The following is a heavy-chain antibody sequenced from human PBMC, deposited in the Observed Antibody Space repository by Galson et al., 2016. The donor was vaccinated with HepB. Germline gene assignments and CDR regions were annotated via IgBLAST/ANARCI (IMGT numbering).Heavy chain of an antibody. CDR1: GGSISSRSYY. Sequence: ETLSLTCTVSGGSISSRSYYWGWIRQPPGKGLEWIGSIYYSGSTYYNPSLESRVTISVDSSKNQFSLKLSSVTAADTAVYYSARHLGPGVAGLTDWGQGTLVTVSS. D-gene: IGHD6-19*01. J-gene: IGHJ4*02. V-gene: IGHV4-39*01. CDR3: ARHLGPGVAGLTD. CDR2: IYYSGST.